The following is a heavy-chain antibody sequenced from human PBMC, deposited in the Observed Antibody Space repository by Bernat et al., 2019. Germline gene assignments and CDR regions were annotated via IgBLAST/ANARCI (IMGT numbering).Heavy chain of an antibody. CDR1: GGSISSRTYY. CDR3: ARYGSSSWSWWFDS. D-gene: IGHD6-6*01. Sequence: QLQLQESGSGLVKPSETLSLTCTVSGGSISSRTYYWGWIRQPTGKGLEWIGSIHYSGSTDYNPSLKSRLTISGDTSKNQFSLKLSSVTAADTAVYYCARYGSSSWSWWFDSWGQGILVTVAS. J-gene: IGHJ5*01. CDR2: IHYSGST. V-gene: IGHV4-39*01.